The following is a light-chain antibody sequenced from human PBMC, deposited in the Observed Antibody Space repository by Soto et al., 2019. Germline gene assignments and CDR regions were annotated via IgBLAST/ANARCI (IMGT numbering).Light chain of an antibody. Sequence: VLTQPPSASETPGQTVSISCSGSNSNIASNTVNWYQHLPGTAPKLLTYYNNQRPSGVPDRFSGSKSGTSASLAISGLQSEDESDYYCAAWDDTLKRYVFGTGTKVTVL. J-gene: IGLJ1*01. CDR3: AAWDDTLKRYV. CDR1: NSNIASNT. V-gene: IGLV1-44*01. CDR2: YNN.